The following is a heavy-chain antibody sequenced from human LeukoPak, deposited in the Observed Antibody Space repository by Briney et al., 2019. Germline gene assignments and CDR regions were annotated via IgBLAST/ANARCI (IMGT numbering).Heavy chain of an antibody. D-gene: IGHD3-16*01. J-gene: IGHJ3*02. Sequence: GGTLGLSCAASVFPYNRYWMSGVPHAPGRALEWVANIKQDGNEKYYAEAVRGRYTISRDNDKNSLYLKTNSLRAEDTAVYYCARDGGDIWGQGTMVTVSS. CDR1: VFPYNRYW. CDR2: IKQDGNEK. V-gene: IGHV3-7*03. CDR3: ARDGGDI.